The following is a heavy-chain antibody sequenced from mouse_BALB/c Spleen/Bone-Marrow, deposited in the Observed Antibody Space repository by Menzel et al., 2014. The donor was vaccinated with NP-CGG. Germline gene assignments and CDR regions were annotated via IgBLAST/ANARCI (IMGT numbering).Heavy chain of an antibody. Sequence: DVMLVESGGGLVKPGGSLKLSCAASGFTFSSYSMSWVRQTPERRLEWVATISSGGHDTYYPDSVKGRFTISRDNPKNTLFLQMTSLRSEDTAMYYCTRGGNWDDFDYWGQGTTLAVSS. CDR1: GFTFSSYS. J-gene: IGHJ2*01. V-gene: IGHV5-6-4*01. D-gene: IGHD4-1*01. CDR2: ISSGGHDT. CDR3: TRGGNWDDFDY.